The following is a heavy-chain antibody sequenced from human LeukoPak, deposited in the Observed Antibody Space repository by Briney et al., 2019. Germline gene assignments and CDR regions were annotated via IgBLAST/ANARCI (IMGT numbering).Heavy chain of an antibody. D-gene: IGHD1-1*01. J-gene: IGHJ4*02. CDR2: FSGSGGST. V-gene: IGHV3-23*01. CDR3: ARSVGTGVLEKSVVFDY. Sequence: GGPLEPSCEASGSTFGGYWISWVGQVPGRGREGVSAFSGSGGSTYYADSVKGRFTISRDNSKNTLYLQMNSLRAEDTAVYYCARSVGTGVLEKSVVFDYWGQGTLVTVSS. CDR1: GSTFGGYW.